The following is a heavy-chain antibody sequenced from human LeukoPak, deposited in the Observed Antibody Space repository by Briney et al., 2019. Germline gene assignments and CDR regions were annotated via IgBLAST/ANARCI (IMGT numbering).Heavy chain of an antibody. CDR2: IYYSGIT. V-gene: IGHV4-59*08. Sequence: PSETLSLTCTVSGGSISSFYWSWIRQPPGKGLEWIGYIYYSGITNYNPSLKSRVAMSVDTSKNHFSLKLSSVTAADTAVYYCARHRGSGSYSLYFDYWGPGILVTVSS. J-gene: IGHJ4*02. CDR3: ARHRGSGSYSLYFDY. D-gene: IGHD3-10*01. CDR1: GGSISSFY.